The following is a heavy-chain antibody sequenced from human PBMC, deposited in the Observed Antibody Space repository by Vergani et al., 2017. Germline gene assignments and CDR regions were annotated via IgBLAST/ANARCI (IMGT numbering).Heavy chain of an antibody. V-gene: IGHV4-39*01. J-gene: IGHJ5*02. CDR3: ARGETRTDWFDP. CDR1: GDSVISTDYH. D-gene: IGHD3/OR15-3a*01. CDR2: MDYSGIL. Sequence: QVQLQESGPGLLKTSETLSLTCNVSGDSVISTDYHLGWIRQPPGKGLEWIGSMDYSGILSYNPSLDSRISISFETPKNQLSLMLTSVTAADTAVYYCARGETRTDWFDPWGQGTLVTVSS.